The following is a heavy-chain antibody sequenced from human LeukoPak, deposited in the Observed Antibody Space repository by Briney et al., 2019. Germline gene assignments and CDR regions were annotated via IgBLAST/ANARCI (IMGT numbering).Heavy chain of an antibody. V-gene: IGHV4-31*03. J-gene: IGHJ5*02. CDR3: AREVADYDSSGYYSSGDWFDP. CDR2: IYYSGST. Sequence: SETLSLTCTVSGGSISSGGYYWSWIRQHPGKGLEWIVYIYYSGSTYYNPSLKSRVTISVDTSKNQFSLKLSSVTAADTAVYYCAREVADYDSSGYYSSGDWFDPWGQGTLVTVSS. CDR1: GGSISSGGYY. D-gene: IGHD3-22*01.